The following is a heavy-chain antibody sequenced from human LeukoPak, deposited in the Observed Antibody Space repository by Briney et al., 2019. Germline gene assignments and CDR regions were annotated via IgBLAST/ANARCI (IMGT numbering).Heavy chain of an antibody. Sequence: PSETLSLTCAVYGGSFSGYYWSWIRQPPGKGLEWIGEINHSGSTNYNPSLKSRVTISVDTSKNQFSLKLSSVTAADTAVYYCARRYDFALGIDAFDIWGQGTMVTVSS. CDR2: INHSGST. CDR3: ARRYDFALGIDAFDI. V-gene: IGHV4-34*01. D-gene: IGHD1-20*01. J-gene: IGHJ3*02. CDR1: GGSFSGYY.